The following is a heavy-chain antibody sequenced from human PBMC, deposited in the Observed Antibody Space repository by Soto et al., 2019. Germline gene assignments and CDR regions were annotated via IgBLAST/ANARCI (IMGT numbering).Heavy chain of an antibody. CDR2: ISYDGSNK. V-gene: IGHV3-30*18. J-gene: IGHJ6*02. CDR3: AKDWRLGFGESYGMDV. Sequence: GGSLRLSCAASGFTFSSYGMHWVRQAPGKGLEWVAVISYDGSNKYYADSVKGRFTIPRDNSKNTLYLQMNSLRAEDTAVYYCAKDWRLGFGESYGMDVWGQGTTVTVSS. D-gene: IGHD3-10*01. CDR1: GFTFSSYG.